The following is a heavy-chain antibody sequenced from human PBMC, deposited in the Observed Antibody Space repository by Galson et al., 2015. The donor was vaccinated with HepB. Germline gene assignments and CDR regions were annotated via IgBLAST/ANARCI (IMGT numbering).Heavy chain of an antibody. CDR1: GDSVSNNGVA. CDR3: ARVRQLGQGLHF. Sequence: CAISGDSVSNNGVAWNWIRQSPSRGLEWLGRTYYRSKFYIDYEESVKRRITISPDTSRNQVSLQLNSVTPEDTAVYYCARVRQLGQGLHFWGQGTLVTVSS. D-gene: IGHD3-10*01. V-gene: IGHV6-1*01. CDR2: TYYRSKFYI. J-gene: IGHJ4*02.